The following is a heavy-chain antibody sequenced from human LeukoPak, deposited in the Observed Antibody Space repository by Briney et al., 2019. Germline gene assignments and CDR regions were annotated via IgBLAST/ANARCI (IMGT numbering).Heavy chain of an antibody. CDR3: ARENGIAVAVSFDY. CDR2: INPNSGGT. Sequence: ASVKASCKASGYTFTGYYMHWVRQAPGQGLEWMGWINPNSGGTNYAQKFQGWVTMTRDTSISTAYMELSRLRSDDTAVYYCARENGIAVAVSFDYWGQGTLVTVSS. J-gene: IGHJ4*02. D-gene: IGHD6-19*01. CDR1: GYTFTGYY. V-gene: IGHV1-2*04.